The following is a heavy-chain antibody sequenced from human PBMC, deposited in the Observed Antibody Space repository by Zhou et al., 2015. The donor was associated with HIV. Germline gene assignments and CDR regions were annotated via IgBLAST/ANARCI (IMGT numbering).Heavy chain of an antibody. D-gene: IGHD3-22*01. CDR2: ITPIFGTA. J-gene: IGHJ4*02. V-gene: IGHV1-69*01. CDR1: GGTFSSNA. CDR3: ARDSHIGTMNGNFDY. Sequence: QVQLVQSGAEVKKPGSSVKVSCKASGGTFSSNAISWVRQAPGQGLEWMGGITPIFGTANYAQKFQGRVTVTADESTSTAYMELSSLRSEDTAVYYCARDSHIGTMNGNFDYWGQGTLVTVSS.